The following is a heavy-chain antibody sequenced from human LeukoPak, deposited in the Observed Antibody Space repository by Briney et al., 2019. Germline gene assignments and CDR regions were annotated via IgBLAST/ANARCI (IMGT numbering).Heavy chain of an antibody. CDR3: ARLSLKVERRWHYYSCMDV. CDR1: GGSITNDS. CDR2: IFYSGST. J-gene: IGHJ6*04. V-gene: IGHV4-59*01. Sequence: PAETLAILCTVSGGSITNDSWTWVRQPPGRGLEGIGHIFYSGSTTYHPSLRRRLTISAATSETLFTLRLNSVTAADTAVYYRARLSLKVERRWHYYSCMDVWSKGTTVSVSS. D-gene: IGHD1-1*01.